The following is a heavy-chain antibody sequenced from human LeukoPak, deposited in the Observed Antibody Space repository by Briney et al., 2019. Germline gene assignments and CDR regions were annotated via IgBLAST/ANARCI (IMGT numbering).Heavy chain of an antibody. D-gene: IGHD5-18*01. CDR1: GFMFSDFA. Sequence: PGGSLRLSCVASGFMFSDFAMSWVRQAPGKGLEWVSGISDSGRGTYYRDSVKGRCIISRDNSKKTVYLQLNNLRVEDTALYFCARHDSFIPYRGQGMLVTVSS. CDR3: ARHDSFIPY. V-gene: IGHV3-23*01. CDR2: ISDSGRGT. J-gene: IGHJ4*02.